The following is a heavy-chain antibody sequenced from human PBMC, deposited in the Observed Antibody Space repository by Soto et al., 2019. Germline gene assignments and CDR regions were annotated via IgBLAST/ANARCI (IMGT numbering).Heavy chain of an antibody. J-gene: IGHJ4*02. CDR1: GDSFNSYA. D-gene: IGHD3-3*01. CDR2: IIPIFGAA. Sequence: SVKVSCKASGDSFNSYAISWVRQAPGQGLEWMGGIIPIFGAANYAQRFQGRVTISADTSTSTVYMEWSSQRSEDTAVYYCARDCKSHDDFWSGYKYFDSWGQGTLVTVSS. CDR3: ARDCKSHDDFWSGYKYFDS. V-gene: IGHV1-69*06.